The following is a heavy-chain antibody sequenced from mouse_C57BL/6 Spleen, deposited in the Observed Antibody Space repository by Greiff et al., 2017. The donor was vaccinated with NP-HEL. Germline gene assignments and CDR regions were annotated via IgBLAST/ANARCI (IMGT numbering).Heavy chain of an antibody. D-gene: IGHD4-1*01. CDR3: ARSPNWEYFDY. V-gene: IGHV1-55*01. J-gene: IGHJ2*01. Sequence: QVQLQPGAELVKPGASVKMSCKASGYTFTSYWITWVKQRPGQGLEWIGDIYPGSGSTNYNEKFKSKATLTVDTSSSTAYMQLSSLTSEDSAVYYCARSPNWEYFDYWGQGTTLTVSS. CDR2: IYPGSGST. CDR1: GYTFTSYW.